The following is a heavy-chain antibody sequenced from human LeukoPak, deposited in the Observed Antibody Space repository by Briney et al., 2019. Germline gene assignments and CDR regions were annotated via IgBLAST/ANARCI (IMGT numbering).Heavy chain of an antibody. J-gene: IGHJ4*02. D-gene: IGHD2-2*01. Sequence: GASVKVSCKASGYTFTSYYIHWIRQAPGQGLEWMGGIIPIFGTANYAQKFQGRVTITADESTSTAYMELSSLRSEDTAVYYCAFGGLGYCSSTSCYGSDYWGQGTLVTVSS. CDR3: AFGGLGYCSSTSCYGSDY. CDR2: IIPIFGTA. V-gene: IGHV1-69*13. CDR1: GYTFTSYY.